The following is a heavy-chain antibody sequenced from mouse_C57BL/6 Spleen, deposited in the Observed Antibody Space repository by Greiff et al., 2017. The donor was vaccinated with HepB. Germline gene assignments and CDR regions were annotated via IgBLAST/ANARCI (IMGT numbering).Heavy chain of an antibody. CDR2: INPSNGGT. Sequence: QVQLQQPGTELVKPGASVKLSCKASGYTFTSYWMHWVKQRPGQGLEWIGNINPSNGGTNYNEKFKSKATLTVDKSSSTAYMQLSSLTAEDSAVYYWSRGVITTVVATYDAMDYWGQGTSVTVSS. V-gene: IGHV1-53*01. CDR3: SRGVITTVVATYDAMDY. D-gene: IGHD1-1*01. CDR1: GYTFTSYW. J-gene: IGHJ4*01.